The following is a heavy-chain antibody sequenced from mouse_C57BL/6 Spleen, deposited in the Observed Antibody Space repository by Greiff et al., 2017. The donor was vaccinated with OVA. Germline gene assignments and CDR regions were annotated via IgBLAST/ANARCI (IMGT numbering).Heavy chain of an antibody. V-gene: IGHV1-26*01. CDR3: ARSGDYDGGFAY. Sequence: EVQLQQSGPELVKPGASVKISCKASGYTFTDYYMNWVKQSHGKSLEWIGDINPNNGGTSYNQKFKGKATLTVDKSSSTASMQLRSLTSEDSAVYDCARSGDYDGGFAYWGQGTLVTVSA. D-gene: IGHD2-4*01. CDR1: GYTFTDYY. J-gene: IGHJ3*01. CDR2: INPNNGGT.